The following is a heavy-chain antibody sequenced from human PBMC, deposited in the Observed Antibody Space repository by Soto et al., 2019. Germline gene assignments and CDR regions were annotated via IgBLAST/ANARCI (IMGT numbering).Heavy chain of an antibody. Sequence: SETLSLTCTVSGASISGFYWSWIRKSAGKGLEWIGRIYATGTTDYNPSLKSRVMMSVDTSKKQFSLKLRSVTAADTAVYYCARSSGADIWGPGTMVTVSS. CDR3: ARSSGADI. D-gene: IGHD2-8*02. CDR2: IYATGTT. V-gene: IGHV4-4*07. J-gene: IGHJ3*02. CDR1: GASISGFY.